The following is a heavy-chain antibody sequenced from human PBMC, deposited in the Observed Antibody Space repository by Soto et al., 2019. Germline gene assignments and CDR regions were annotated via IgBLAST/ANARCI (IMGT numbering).Heavy chain of an antibody. CDR3: ARDASYYSLWSGYYPSRNGMDV. CDR2: IWYDGSKK. J-gene: IGHJ6*02. Sequence: QVQVVESGGGVVQPGRSLRLSCVASGFTFSSFGMHWVRQAPGKGLEWVSLIWYDGSKKSYGDSVKGRFTISRDHSRNTVYLQMNSLRADDTAVYYCARDASYYSLWSGYYPSRNGMDVWGQGTTVTVSS. CDR1: GFTFSSFG. D-gene: IGHD3-3*01. V-gene: IGHV3-33*01.